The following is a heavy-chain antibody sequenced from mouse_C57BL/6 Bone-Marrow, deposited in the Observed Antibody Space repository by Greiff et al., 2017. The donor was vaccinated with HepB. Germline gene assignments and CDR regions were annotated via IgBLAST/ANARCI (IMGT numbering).Heavy chain of an antibody. Sequence: EVMLVESGGGLVKPGGSLKLSCAASGFTFSDYGMHWVRQAPEKGLEWVAYISSGSSTIYYADTVKGRFTISRDNAKNTLFLQMTSLRSEDTAMYYCAKNYYGSSSYYAMDYWGQGTSVTVSS. CDR1: GFTFSDYG. CDR3: AKNYYGSSSYYAMDY. CDR2: ISSGSSTI. J-gene: IGHJ4*01. D-gene: IGHD1-1*01. V-gene: IGHV5-17*01.